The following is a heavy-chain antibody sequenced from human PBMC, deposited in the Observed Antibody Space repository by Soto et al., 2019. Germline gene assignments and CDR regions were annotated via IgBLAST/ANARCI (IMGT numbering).Heavy chain of an antibody. Sequence: WTWIRQPPGKGLEWIGYIYYSGSTHYSPSLKSRVTISVDTSKNQFSLKLSSVTAADTAVYYCARGILEAAASKPFDIWGQGTMVTGSS. V-gene: IGHV4-59*01. CDR3: ARGILEAAASKPFDI. D-gene: IGHD6-13*01. CDR2: IYYSGST. J-gene: IGHJ3*02.